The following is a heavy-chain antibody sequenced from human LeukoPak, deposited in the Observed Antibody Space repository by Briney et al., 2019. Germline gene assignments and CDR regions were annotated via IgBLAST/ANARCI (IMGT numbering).Heavy chain of an antibody. CDR2: IYYSGST. D-gene: IGHD3-3*01. CDR3: ASFDFWSGYFDP. V-gene: IGHV4-59*01. Sequence: SETLSLTCTVSGGSISSYYWSWLRQPPGKGLEWIGYIYYSGSTNYNPSLKSRVTISVDTSKNQFSLTLSSVTAADTAVYYCASFDFWSGYFDPWGQGTLVTVSS. CDR1: GGSISSYY. J-gene: IGHJ5*02.